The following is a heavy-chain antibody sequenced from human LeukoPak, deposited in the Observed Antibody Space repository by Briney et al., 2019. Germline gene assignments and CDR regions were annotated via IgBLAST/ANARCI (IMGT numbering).Heavy chain of an antibody. D-gene: IGHD6-19*01. Sequence: PSETLSLTCTVSGGSINSYYWSWIRQPPGKGLECIGYIHYTGSTNYNPSLKSRVTISVDTSKNQFSLKLSSVTAADTAVYYCVAVAGYYMDVWGKGTTVTVSS. CDR1: GGSINSYY. J-gene: IGHJ6*03. CDR2: IHYTGST. V-gene: IGHV4-59*12. CDR3: VAVAGYYMDV.